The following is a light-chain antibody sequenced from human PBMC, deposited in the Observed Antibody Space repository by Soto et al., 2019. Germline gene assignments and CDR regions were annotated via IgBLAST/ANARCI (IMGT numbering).Light chain of an antibody. V-gene: IGLV3-1*01. Sequence: SYELTQPPSVSVSPGQTASITCSGDKLGDKYACWYQQKPGQSPVLVIYQDSKRPSGIPERFSGSNSGNTATLTISGTQARDEADYYCQAWDSSTLVVFGTGTKLTVL. CDR1: KLGDKY. CDR2: QDS. J-gene: IGLJ1*01. CDR3: QAWDSSTLVV.